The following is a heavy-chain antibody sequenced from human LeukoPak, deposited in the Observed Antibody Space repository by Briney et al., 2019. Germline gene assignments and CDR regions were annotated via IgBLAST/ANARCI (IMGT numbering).Heavy chain of an antibody. J-gene: IGHJ6*03. CDR1: GGSISSYY. CDR2: IYTSGST. V-gene: IGHV4-4*07. Sequence: SETLSLTCTVSGGSISSYYWSWIRQPAGKGLEWIGRIYTSGSTNYNPSLKSRVTMSVDTSKNQFSLKLSSVTAADTAVYYCARDDYGGSPYYYYYMDVWGKGTTVTVS. D-gene: IGHD4-23*01. CDR3: ARDDYGGSPYYYYYMDV.